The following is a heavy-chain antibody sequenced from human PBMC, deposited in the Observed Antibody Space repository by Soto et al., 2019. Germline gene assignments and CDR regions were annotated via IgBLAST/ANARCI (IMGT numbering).Heavy chain of an antibody. J-gene: IGHJ4*02. CDR1: VFTFSSYE. CDR3: ARDPNYYGSGTVFDY. CDR2: ISSSGSTI. D-gene: IGHD3-10*01. V-gene: IGHV3-48*03. Sequence: GSLRLSCAASVFTFSSYEMNWVRQAPGKGLEWVSYISSSGSTIYYADSVKGRFTISRDNAKNSLYLQMNSLRAEDTAVYYCARDPNYYGSGTVFDYWGQGTLVTVSS.